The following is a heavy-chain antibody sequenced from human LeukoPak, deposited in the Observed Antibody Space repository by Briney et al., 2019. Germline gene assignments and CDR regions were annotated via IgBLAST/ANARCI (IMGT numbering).Heavy chain of an antibody. CDR1: GFTFSNYW. D-gene: IGHD2-2*01. V-gene: IGHV3-74*01. CDR3: AKDRDPMPSRGMDV. CDR2: IKSDGSDP. J-gene: IGHJ6*02. Sequence: EGSLRLSCAASGFTFSNYWMHWVRQGPGKGLVWVSRIKSDGSDPSYADSVKGRFTISRDNAKSTLYLQMNSLRAEDTAVYYCAKDRDPMPSRGMDVWGQGTTVAVSS.